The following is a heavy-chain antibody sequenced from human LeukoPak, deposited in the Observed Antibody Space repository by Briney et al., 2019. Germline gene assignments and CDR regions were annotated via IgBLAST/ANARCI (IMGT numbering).Heavy chain of an antibody. CDR1: GFTVSSNF. D-gene: IGHD5-18*01. CDR2: IYSGGNT. Sequence: GGSLRLSCAASGFTVSSNFMSWVRQAPGQGLELVSVIYSGGNTYYADSVRGRFTIFRDNSKNTLYLQVDSLRAEDTAMYYCARKYTYGLDWGQGTLVTVSS. J-gene: IGHJ4*02. V-gene: IGHV3-66*01. CDR3: ARKYTYGLD.